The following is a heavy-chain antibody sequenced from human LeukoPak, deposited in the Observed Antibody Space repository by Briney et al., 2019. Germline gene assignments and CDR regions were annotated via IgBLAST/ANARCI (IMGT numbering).Heavy chain of an antibody. Sequence: PWGSLRLSCAASGFTFSSYGMHWVRQAPGKGLEWVAVISYDGSNKYYADSVKGRFTISRDNSKNTLYLQMNSLRAEDMAVYYCARGRLEAAGNFDDWGQGTLVTVSS. CDR3: ARGRLEAAGNFDD. CDR2: ISYDGSNK. J-gene: IGHJ4*02. CDR1: GFTFSSYG. V-gene: IGHV3-30*03. D-gene: IGHD6-13*01.